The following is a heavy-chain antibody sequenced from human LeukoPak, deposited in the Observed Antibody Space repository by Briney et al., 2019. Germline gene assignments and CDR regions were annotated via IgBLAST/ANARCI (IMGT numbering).Heavy chain of an antibody. D-gene: IGHD6-19*01. J-gene: IGHJ3*02. CDR1: GFTFSSYA. V-gene: IGHV3-64*01. CDR3: ARDGEAVVSDAFDI. Sequence: GGSLRLSCAASGFTFSSYAMHWVRQAPGKGLEYVSAISSNGGSTYYANSVKGRFTISRDNSKNTLYLQMGSLRAEDMAVYYCARDGEAVVSDAFDIWGQGTMVTVSS. CDR2: ISSNGGST.